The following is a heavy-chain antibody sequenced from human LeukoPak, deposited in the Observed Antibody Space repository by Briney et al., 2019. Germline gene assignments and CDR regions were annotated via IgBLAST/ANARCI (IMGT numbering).Heavy chain of an antibody. CDR2: INPNSGGT. V-gene: IGHV1-2*02. J-gene: IGHJ5*02. CDR1: GYTFTGYY. CDR3: ARAGGRSWFDP. Sequence: ASVKVSCKTSGYTFTGYYIHWVRQAPGQGLEWMGWINPNSGGTNYAQNFHGRVTVTRDTSITTAYMELSRLTSDDTAVYYCARAGGRSWFDPWGQGTLVTVSS.